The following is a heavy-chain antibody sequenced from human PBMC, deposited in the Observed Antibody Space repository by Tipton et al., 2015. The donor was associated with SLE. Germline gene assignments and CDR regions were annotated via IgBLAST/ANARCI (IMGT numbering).Heavy chain of an antibody. V-gene: IGHV4-59*01. D-gene: IGHD6-13*01. CDR2: IYYSGST. J-gene: IGHJ4*02. Sequence: TLSLTCTVSGGSISSYYWSWIRQPPGQGLEWIGYIYYSGSTNYNPSLKSRVTISVDTSKNQFSLKLSSVTAADTAVYYCARFIAAAGSFDYWGQGTLVTVSS. CDR1: GGSISSYY. CDR3: ARFIAAAGSFDY.